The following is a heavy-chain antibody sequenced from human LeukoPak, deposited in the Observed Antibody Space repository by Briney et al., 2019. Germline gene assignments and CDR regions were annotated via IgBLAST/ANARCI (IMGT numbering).Heavy chain of an antibody. CDR3: ARVKQQLVAPDY. CDR2: ISSSGSTI. V-gene: IGHV3-48*03. Sequence: GGSLRLSCAASGFTFSSYEMNWVRQAPGKGLEWVSYISSSGSTIYYADSVKGRFTISRDNAKNSLYLQMNSLRAEDTAVYYCARVKQQLVAPDYWGQGTLVTVPS. CDR1: GFTFSSYE. D-gene: IGHD6-13*01. J-gene: IGHJ4*02.